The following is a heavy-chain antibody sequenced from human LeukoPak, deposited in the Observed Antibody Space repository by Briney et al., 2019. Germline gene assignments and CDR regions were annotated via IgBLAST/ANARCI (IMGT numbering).Heavy chain of an antibody. D-gene: IGHD3-10*01. Sequence: SETLSLTCTVSGGSISSYYWSWIRQPAGKGLEWIGRIYTSGSTNYNPSLESRVTMSVDTSKNQFSLKLSSVTAADTAVYYCARDFYYGSGSGVDYWGQGTLVTVSS. J-gene: IGHJ4*02. CDR1: GGSISSYY. CDR2: IYTSGST. CDR3: ARDFYYGSGSGVDY. V-gene: IGHV4-4*07.